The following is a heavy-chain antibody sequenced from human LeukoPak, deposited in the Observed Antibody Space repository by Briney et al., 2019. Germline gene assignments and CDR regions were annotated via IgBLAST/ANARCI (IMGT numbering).Heavy chain of an antibody. CDR3: VTPRSWELSDMAV. CDR1: GYSISTNYY. D-gene: IGHD1-26*01. CDR2: VYHNGET. J-gene: IGHJ6*03. V-gene: IGHV4-38-2*02. Sequence: SETLSLTCTVSGYSISTNYYWAWIRQSPGTGLEWIGSVYHNGETYYNPSLKSRVIISVDTSKNEFTLRLTSVTAADTAVYYCVTPRSWELSDMAVWGKGTTVIVSS.